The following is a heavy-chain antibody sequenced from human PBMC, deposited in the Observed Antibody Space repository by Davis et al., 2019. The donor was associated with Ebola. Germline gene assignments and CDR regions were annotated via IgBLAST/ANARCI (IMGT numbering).Heavy chain of an antibody. Sequence: MPSETLSLTCSVSGGSISTYYWNWIRQPPGKGLEWIGCMQYNGSPIYNPSLKSRVTLSVDRSKNQFSLKLTSVTATDTAVYYCSRGDYAGSSFDYWGQGALVTVSS. CDR3: SRGDYAGSSFDY. CDR1: GGSISTYY. V-gene: IGHV4-59*08. D-gene: IGHD4-23*01. CDR2: MQYNGSP. J-gene: IGHJ4*02.